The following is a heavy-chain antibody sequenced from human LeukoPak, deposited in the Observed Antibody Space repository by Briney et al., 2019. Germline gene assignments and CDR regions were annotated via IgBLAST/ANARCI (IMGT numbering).Heavy chain of an antibody. D-gene: IGHD3-3*01. Sequence: GGSLRLSCAASGFTFSSYAMSWVRQAPGKGLEWVSAISGSGGSTYYADSVKGRFTTSRDNSKSTLYLQMNSLRAEDTAVYYCAKDNGHDFWSGYPTLFGYWGQGTLVTVSS. J-gene: IGHJ4*02. CDR1: GFTFSSYA. CDR3: AKDNGHDFWSGYPTLFGY. V-gene: IGHV3-23*01. CDR2: ISGSGGST.